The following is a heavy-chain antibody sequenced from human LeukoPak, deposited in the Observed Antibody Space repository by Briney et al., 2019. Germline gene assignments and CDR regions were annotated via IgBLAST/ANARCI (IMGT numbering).Heavy chain of an antibody. V-gene: IGHV4-39*07. D-gene: IGHD3-22*01. Sequence: SETLSLTCTVSGGSISSSSYYWGWIRQPPGKGLEWIGSIYYSGSTCYNPSLKSRVTISVDTSKNQFSLKLSSVTAADTAVYYCGSGYDSSGYYFTTFDYWGQGTLVTVSS. J-gene: IGHJ4*02. CDR3: GSGYDSSGYYFTTFDY. CDR1: GGSISSSSYY. CDR2: IYYSGST.